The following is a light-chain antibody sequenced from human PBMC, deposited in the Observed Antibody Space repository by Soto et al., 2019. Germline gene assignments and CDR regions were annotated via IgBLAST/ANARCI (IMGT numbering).Light chain of an antibody. CDR1: SSNIGSNT. CDR2: SNN. CDR3: AAWDDSLNAVV. Sequence: QPVLTQPPSASGTPGQRVTISCSGSSSNIGSNTVNWYQQLPGTAPKLLIYSNNQRPSGVPDRVSGSKSGTSASLAISGLQSEDEADYYCAAWDDSLNAVVFGGGTKLTVL. J-gene: IGLJ2*01. V-gene: IGLV1-44*01.